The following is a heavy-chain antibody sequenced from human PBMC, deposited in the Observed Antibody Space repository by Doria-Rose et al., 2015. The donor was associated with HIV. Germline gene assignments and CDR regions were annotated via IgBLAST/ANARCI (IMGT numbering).Heavy chain of an antibody. V-gene: IGHV2-26*01. CDR2: SVAEAER. Sequence: SGPVLVKPTETLTLTCTVSGVSLSSPGMGVSWIRQHPGKALEWLANSVAEAERSYQTSLKSRLTISRGTSKSQVVLTMTDMDPVDTATYYCARIKSSRWYHKYYFDFWGQGTLVIVSA. D-gene: IGHD6-13*01. CDR1: GVSLSSPGMG. CDR3: ARIKSSRWYHKYYFDF. J-gene: IGHJ4*02.